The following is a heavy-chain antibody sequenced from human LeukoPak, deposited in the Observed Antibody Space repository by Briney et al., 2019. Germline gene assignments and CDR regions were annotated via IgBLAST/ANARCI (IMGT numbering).Heavy chain of an antibody. CDR1: GYTFIGYY. D-gene: IGHD2-2*01. J-gene: IGHJ4*02. V-gene: IGHV1-2*02. CDR2: INPNSGGT. Sequence: ASLKVSCKDSGYTFIGYYMHWVRQAPGQGLEWMGWINPNSGGTNYAQKFQGRVTMTRDTSISTVYMELSRLRSDDTAVYYCARDNCSSTSCLSIDDYWGQGTLVTVSS. CDR3: ARDNCSSTSCLSIDDY.